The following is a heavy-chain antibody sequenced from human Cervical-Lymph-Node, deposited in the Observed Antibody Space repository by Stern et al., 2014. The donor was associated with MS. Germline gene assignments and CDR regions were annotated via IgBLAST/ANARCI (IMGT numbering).Heavy chain of an antibody. V-gene: IGHV3-23*04. J-gene: IGHJ4*02. CDR1: GFTFSSYA. D-gene: IGHD5-12*01. CDR2: ISGSGGST. CDR3: SNNIVATQDFDY. Sequence: EVQLVESGGGLVQPGGSLRLSCAASGFTFSSYAMSWVRQAPGKGLEWVSAISGSGGSTYYADSVKGRFTISRDNSKNTLYLQMNSLRAEDTAVYYCSNNIVATQDFDYWGQGTLVTVSS.